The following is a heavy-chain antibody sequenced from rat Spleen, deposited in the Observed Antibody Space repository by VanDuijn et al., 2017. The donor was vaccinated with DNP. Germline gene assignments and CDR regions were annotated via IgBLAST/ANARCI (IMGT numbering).Heavy chain of an antibody. CDR2: ISSGGGNT. J-gene: IGHJ2*01. CDR3: AGRPPPTRGPFDY. D-gene: IGHD1-4*01. V-gene: IGHV5-25*01. CDR1: GFTFSNYD. Sequence: EVQLVESGGGLVQPGRSIKLSCAASGFTFSNYDMAWVRQAPTKGLEWVASISSGGGNTYYRDSVKGRFTISRDNAKSTLYLQMDSLRSEDTATYYCAGRPPPTRGPFDYWGQGVTVTVSS.